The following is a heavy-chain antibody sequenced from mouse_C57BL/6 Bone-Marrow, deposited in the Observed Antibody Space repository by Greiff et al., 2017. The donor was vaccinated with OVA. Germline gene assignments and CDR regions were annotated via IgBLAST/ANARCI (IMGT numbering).Heavy chain of an antibody. CDR2: ISYDGSN. D-gene: IGHD2-1*01. V-gene: IGHV3-6*01. CDR3: ARGEENYGNLGY. J-gene: IGHJ2*01. CDR1: GYSITSGYY. Sequence: EVHLVESGPGLVKPSQSLSLTCSVTGYSITSGYYWNWIRQFPGNKLEWMGYISYDGSNNYNPSLKNRISITRDTSKNQFFLKLNSVTTEDTATYYCARGEENYGNLGYWGQGTTLTVSS.